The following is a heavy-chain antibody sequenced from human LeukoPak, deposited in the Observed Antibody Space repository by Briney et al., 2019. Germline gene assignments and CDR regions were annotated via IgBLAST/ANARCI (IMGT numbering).Heavy chain of an antibody. V-gene: IGHV3-23*01. CDR1: VLTFSGFA. Sequence: PGGSLTLSRALSVLTFSGFAMGGVPHAPGKGVGWVSAFCGSRGFTYYADSVKGRFTITRDDSKKTLYLQMNSLRAEDTALYYYAKKRRPVAGTDLFDSWGQGVLVTVSS. J-gene: IGHJ4*02. D-gene: IGHD6-19*01. CDR2: FCGSRGFT. CDR3: AKKRRPVAGTDLFDS.